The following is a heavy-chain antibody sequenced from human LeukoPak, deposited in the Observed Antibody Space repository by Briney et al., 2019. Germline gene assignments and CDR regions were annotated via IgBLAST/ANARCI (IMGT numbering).Heavy chain of an antibody. Sequence: GESLKISCKGSGYSFTSYWIGWVRQMPGKGLEWMGIIYPGDSDTRYSPSFQGQVTISADKSISTAYLQWSSLKASDTAMYYCARTYHYDSSSSRAYDYWGQGTLVTVSS. D-gene: IGHD3-22*01. CDR3: ARTYHYDSSSSRAYDY. J-gene: IGHJ4*02. CDR1: GYSFTSYW. CDR2: IYPGDSDT. V-gene: IGHV5-51*01.